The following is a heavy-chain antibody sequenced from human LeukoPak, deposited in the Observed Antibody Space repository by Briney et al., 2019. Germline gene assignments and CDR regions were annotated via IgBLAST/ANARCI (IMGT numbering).Heavy chain of an antibody. CDR1: GGSVSSYY. CDR3: ARLRLVRGVISQKYWFDP. V-gene: IGHV4-59*06. J-gene: IGHJ5*02. Sequence: PSETLSLTCTVSGGSVSSYYWSWIRRPPGRGLEWIGYIYYSGSTYYNPSLKSRVTISVDTSKNQFSLKLSSVTAADTAVYYCARLRLVRGVISQKYWFDPWGQGTLVTVSS. CDR2: IYYSGST. D-gene: IGHD3-10*01.